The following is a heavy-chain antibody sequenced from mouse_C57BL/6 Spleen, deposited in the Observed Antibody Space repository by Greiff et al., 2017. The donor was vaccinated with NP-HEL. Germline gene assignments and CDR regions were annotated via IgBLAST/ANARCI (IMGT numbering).Heavy chain of an antibody. J-gene: IGHJ4*01. Sequence: QVQLQQPGAELVRPGSSVKLSCKASGYTFTSYWMHWVKQRPIQGLEWIGNIDPSDSETHYNQKFKDKATLTVDKSSSTAYMQLSSLTSEDSAVYYCARHYYGSSYPYAMDYWGQGTSVTVSS. V-gene: IGHV1-52*01. CDR3: ARHYYGSSYPYAMDY. D-gene: IGHD1-1*01. CDR2: IDPSDSET. CDR1: GYTFTSYW.